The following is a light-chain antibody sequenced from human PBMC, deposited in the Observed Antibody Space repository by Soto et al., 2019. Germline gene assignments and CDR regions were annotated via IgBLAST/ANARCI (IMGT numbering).Light chain of an antibody. CDR2: AAS. V-gene: IGKV1-39*01. CDR3: QETYSVPFFS. Sequence: DIQLTQSPSSLSASVGDRVTISCRASQSISNYLNWFQQKPGKAPELLIFAASNLHTGVPSRFSGSGSGTDFTLSISGLQPEDFATYYCQETYSVPFFSFGPGTKVDLK. J-gene: IGKJ3*01. CDR1: QSISNY.